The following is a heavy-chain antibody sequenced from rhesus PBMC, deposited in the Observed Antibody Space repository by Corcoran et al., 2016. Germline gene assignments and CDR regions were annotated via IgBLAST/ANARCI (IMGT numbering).Heavy chain of an antibody. J-gene: IGHJ4*01. CDR1: GYSISSNY. CDR3: AREKRTAGTDFFY. Sequence: QVQLQESGPGLVKPSETLSLTCAVSGYSISSNYWSWIRQPPGKGLEWIGYIYGISGSTYYNPSLKSRVTISTDTSKNQFSLKLSSVTAADTSVYYCAREKRTAGTDFFYWGQGVLVTVSS. CDR2: IYGISGST. V-gene: IGHV4-147*01. D-gene: IGHD1-1*01.